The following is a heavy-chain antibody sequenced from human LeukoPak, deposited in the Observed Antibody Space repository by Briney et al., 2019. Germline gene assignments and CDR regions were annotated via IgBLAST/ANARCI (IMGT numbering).Heavy chain of an antibody. CDR1: GGSISSSSYY. CDR3: ARPRDGYNYWSY. V-gene: IGHV4-39*01. J-gene: IGHJ4*02. CDR2: LYYSGST. Sequence: PSETLSLTCTVSGGSISSSSYYWGWIRQPPGKGLEWIGSLYYSGSTYYNPSLKSRVTISVDTSKNQFSLKLSSVTAADTAVYYCARPRDGYNYWSYWGQGTLVTVSS. D-gene: IGHD5-24*01.